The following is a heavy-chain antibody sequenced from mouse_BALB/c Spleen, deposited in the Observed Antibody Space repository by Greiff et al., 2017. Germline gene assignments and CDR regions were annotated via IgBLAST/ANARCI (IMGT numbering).Heavy chain of an antibody. CDR3: ARAYYRYLYAMDY. V-gene: IGHV2-9*02. J-gene: IGHJ4*01. CDR2: IWAGGST. D-gene: IGHD2-14*01. CDR1: GFSLTSYG. Sequence: QVQLKESGPGLVAPSQSLSITCTVSGFSLTSYGVHWVRQPPGKGLEWLGVIWAGGSTNYNSALMSRLSISKDNSKSQVFLKMNSLQTDDTAMYYCARAYYRYLYAMDYWGQGTSVTVAA.